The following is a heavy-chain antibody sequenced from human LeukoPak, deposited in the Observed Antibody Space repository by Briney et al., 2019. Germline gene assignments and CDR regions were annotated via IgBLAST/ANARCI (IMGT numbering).Heavy chain of an antibody. J-gene: IGHJ4*02. D-gene: IGHD3-10*01. V-gene: IGHV3-23*01. Sequence: GGSLRLSCAASGFTFSSYAMNWVRQAPGKGLEWGSAISGSGGATYHADSVKGRFTISRDNSKNTLHLQMNSLRAEDTAVYYCAKGAYYHGSGRYFDYWGQGTLVTVSS. CDR2: ISGSGGAT. CDR3: AKGAYYHGSGRYFDY. CDR1: GFTFSSYA.